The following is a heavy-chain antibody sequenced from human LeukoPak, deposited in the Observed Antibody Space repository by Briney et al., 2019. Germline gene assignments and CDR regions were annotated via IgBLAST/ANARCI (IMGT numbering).Heavy chain of an antibody. Sequence: SETLSLTCTVSGGSISSYYWTWIRQPPGKGLEWIGYINYSGSINYNPSLKSRVTISVDTSKNQFSLKLNSVTAADTAVYFRARDRYGLPVDYCGRGTLVTVSS. CDR2: INYSGSI. CDR3: ARDRYGLPVDY. D-gene: IGHD3-16*02. CDR1: GGSISSYY. V-gene: IGHV4-59*01. J-gene: IGHJ4*02.